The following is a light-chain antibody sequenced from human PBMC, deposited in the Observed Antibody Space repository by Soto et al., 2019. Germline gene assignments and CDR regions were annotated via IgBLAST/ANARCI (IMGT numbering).Light chain of an antibody. J-gene: IGKJ1*01. CDR3: QNYNSYSEA. CDR2: KAS. V-gene: IGKV1-5*03. CDR1: QIISSW. Sequence: DIQITQSPSTLSASVVDRVTITFLASQIISSWLALYQQKPGKVPKLLIYKASTLKSGVPSRFSGSGSGTEFTLTISSLQPDDFATYYCQNYNSYSEAFGQGTKVDLK.